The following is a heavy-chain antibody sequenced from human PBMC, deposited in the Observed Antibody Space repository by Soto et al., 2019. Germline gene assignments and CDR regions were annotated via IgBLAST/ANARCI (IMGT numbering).Heavy chain of an antibody. V-gene: IGHV4-59*08. CDR3: ARHSSAVAGTDY. Sequence: SETLSLTCTVSGGSISSYYWSWIRQPPGKGLEWIGYIYYSGSTNYNPSLKSRVTISVDTSKNQFSLKLSSVTAADTAVYYCARHSSAVAGTDYWGQGTLVTVSS. CDR2: IYYSGST. J-gene: IGHJ4*02. D-gene: IGHD6-19*01. CDR1: GGSISSYY.